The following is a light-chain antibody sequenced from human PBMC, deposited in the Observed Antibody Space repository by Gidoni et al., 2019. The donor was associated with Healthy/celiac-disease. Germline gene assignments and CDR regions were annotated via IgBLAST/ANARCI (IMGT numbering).Light chain of an antibody. V-gene: IGLV2-14*01. CDR3: SSYTSSSTLVV. CDR1: PSDVGGYKY. CDR2: EVS. J-gene: IGLJ2*01. Sequence: QSALTQPASVSASPGQSITISCTGTPSDVGGYKYVSCYQKYPGKAPKLMIYEVSNRPSGVSNRFSGSKSGNTASLTISGLQAEDEADYYCSSYTSSSTLVVFGGGTKLTVL.